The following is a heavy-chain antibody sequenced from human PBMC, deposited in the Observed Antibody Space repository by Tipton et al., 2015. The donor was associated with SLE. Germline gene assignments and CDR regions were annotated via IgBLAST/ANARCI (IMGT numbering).Heavy chain of an antibody. CDR2: IYYSGST. V-gene: IGHV4-59*01. CDR1: GGSISSYY. CDR3: ARDKKAPSYYYYYMDV. J-gene: IGHJ6*03. Sequence: LRLSCTVSGGSISSYYWSWIRQPPGKGLEWIGYIYYSGSTNYNPSLKSRVTISVDTSKNQFSLKLSSVTAADTAVYYCARDKKAPSYYYYYMDVWGKGTPVTVSS.